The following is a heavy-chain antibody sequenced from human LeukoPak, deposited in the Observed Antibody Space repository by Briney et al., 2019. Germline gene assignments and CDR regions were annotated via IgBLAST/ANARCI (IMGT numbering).Heavy chain of an antibody. CDR1: GFTYSKYA. D-gene: IGHD3-10*01. CDR2: ISGSGTST. CDR3: AKDLSTGIQRTYFDY. J-gene: IGHJ4*02. Sequence: PGGSLRLSCAASGFTYSKYAMNWVRQAPGKGLEWVSAISGSGTSTYYADSVKGRLTISRDNSKSTLYLQMNSLRAEDTAVYYCAKDLSTGIQRTYFDYWGQGTLVTVSS. V-gene: IGHV3-23*01.